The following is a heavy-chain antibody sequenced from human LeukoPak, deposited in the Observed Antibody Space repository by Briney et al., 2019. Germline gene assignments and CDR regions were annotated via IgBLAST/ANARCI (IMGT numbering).Heavy chain of an antibody. Sequence: PSETLSLTCAVYGGSFSGYYWSWIRQPPGKGLEWIGEINHSGSTNYNPSLKSRVTISVDTSKNQFSLKLSSVTAADTAVYYCASTIAAALDGYFDYWGQGTLVTVSS. V-gene: IGHV4-34*01. D-gene: IGHD6-13*01. CDR3: ASTIAAALDGYFDY. CDR1: GGSFSGYY. CDR2: INHSGST. J-gene: IGHJ4*02.